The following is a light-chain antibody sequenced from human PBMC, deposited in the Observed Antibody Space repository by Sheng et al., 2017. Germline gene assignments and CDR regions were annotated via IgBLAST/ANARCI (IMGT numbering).Light chain of an antibody. V-gene: IGKV1-NL1*01. CDR2: AAS. CDR1: QGIRNS. Sequence: DIQMTQSPSSLSASVGDRVTITCRASQGIRNSLAWYQQKPGKVPKLLLYAASRLQSGVPSRFSGSESGTDYTLTISSLQPEDFATYYCQQYYSTPLTFGGGTKVEIK. J-gene: IGKJ4*01. CDR3: QQYYSTPLT.